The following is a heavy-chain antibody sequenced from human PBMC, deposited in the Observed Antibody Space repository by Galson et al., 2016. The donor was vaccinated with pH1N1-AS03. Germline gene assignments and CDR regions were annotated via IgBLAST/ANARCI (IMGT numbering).Heavy chain of an antibody. J-gene: IGHJ6*03. CDR3: ARDKSPYFCYMDV. CDR2: IGPGGDT. Sequence: SLRLSCAASGFTFSNHAMHWVRQGTGRGLEWVSGIGPGGDTYYGGSVKGRFTISRETAKNSLYLQMNSLRPEDMAVYYCARDKSPYFCYMDVWGKGTTVIVSS. V-gene: IGHV3-13*01. CDR1: GFTFSNHA. D-gene: IGHD2/OR15-2a*01.